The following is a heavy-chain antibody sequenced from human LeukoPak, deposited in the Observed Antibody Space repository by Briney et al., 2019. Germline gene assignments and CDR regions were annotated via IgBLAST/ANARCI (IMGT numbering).Heavy chain of an antibody. J-gene: IGHJ4*02. D-gene: IGHD4-17*01. CDR2: ISYDGSNK. V-gene: IGHV3-30*03. CDR3: ARDPKYGDLDY. CDR1: GFTFSTYG. Sequence: GGSLRLSCAASGFTFSTYGIHWVRQAPGKGLEWVAVISYDGSNKYYVDSVKGRFTISRDNSKNTLYLQMNSLRAEDTAVYYCARDPKYGDLDYWGQGTLVTVSS.